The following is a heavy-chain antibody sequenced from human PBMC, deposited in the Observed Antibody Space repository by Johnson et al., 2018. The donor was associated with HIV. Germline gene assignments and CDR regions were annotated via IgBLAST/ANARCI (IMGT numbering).Heavy chain of an antibody. V-gene: IGHV3-30*04. CDR3: ARDGAIAGAATEALDL. CDR2: TSFDERGK. J-gene: IGHJ3*01. Sequence: QVQLVESGGGVVQPGRSMRLACVASGFTFNRYGLHWVRQAPGKGLEWVATTSFDERGKHYTDSVKGRFTISRDNSKNALYLQLNSLRPEDTAVYYCARDGAIAGAATEALDLWGQGTMVIVSS. CDR1: GFTFNRYG. D-gene: IGHD1-26*01.